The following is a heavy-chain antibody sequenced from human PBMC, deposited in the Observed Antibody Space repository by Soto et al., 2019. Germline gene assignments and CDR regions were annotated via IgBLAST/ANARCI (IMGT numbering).Heavy chain of an antibody. V-gene: IGHV4-59*08. CDR2: IYYSGST. CDR1: GGSISSYY. D-gene: IGHD3-10*01. J-gene: IGHJ5*02. CDR3: ARRTLTDYYGSGTTWWFEP. Sequence: SETLSLTCTVSGGSISSYYWSWIRQPPGKGLEWIGYIYYSGSTNYNPSLKSRVTISVDTSKNQFSLKLSSVTAADTAVYYCARRTLTDYYGSGTTWWFEPWGQGTRVTVSS.